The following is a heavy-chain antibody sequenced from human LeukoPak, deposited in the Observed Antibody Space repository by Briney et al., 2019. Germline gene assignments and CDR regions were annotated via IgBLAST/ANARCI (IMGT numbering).Heavy chain of an antibody. Sequence: SETLSLTCAVYGESFSGYFWNWIRQAPGKGLEWIGEINNSGTTNYNPSLKSRVTISVDTSKNQFSLKVNSVTAADTAVYYCARRPAGTLDYWGRGTLVTVSS. CDR3: ARRPAGTLDY. CDR1: GESFSGYF. D-gene: IGHD6-19*01. CDR2: INNSGTT. J-gene: IGHJ4*02. V-gene: IGHV4-34*01.